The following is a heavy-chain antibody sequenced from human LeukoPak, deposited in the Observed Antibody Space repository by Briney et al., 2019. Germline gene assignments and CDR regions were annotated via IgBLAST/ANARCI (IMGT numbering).Heavy chain of an antibody. CDR2: INPNSGGT. D-gene: IGHD2-21*02. Sequence: ASVKVSCKASGYTFTGYYMHWVRQAPGQGLEWMGWINPNSGGTNYAQKFQGRVTMTRDTSISTAYMELSRLRSDDTAVYYCARGRVVVVLTAIQGTDAFHIWGQGTMVTVSS. V-gene: IGHV1-2*02. CDR1: GYTFTGYY. CDR3: ARGRVVVVLTAIQGTDAFHI. J-gene: IGHJ3*02.